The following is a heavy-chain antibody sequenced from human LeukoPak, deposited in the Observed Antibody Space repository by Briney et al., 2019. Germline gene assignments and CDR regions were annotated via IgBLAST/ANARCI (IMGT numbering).Heavy chain of an antibody. Sequence: GGSLRLSCAASGFTFSSYAMNWVRQDPGKGLEWVSRISDSGAATYYADSVKGRFTISRDNSKDTLYLHMNSLRADDTAVYYCAKVDIPMGRLINSWGQGTLVSVSS. CDR1: GFTFSSYA. J-gene: IGHJ4*02. D-gene: IGHD5-18*01. CDR2: ISDSGAAT. CDR3: AKVDIPMGRLINS. V-gene: IGHV3-23*01.